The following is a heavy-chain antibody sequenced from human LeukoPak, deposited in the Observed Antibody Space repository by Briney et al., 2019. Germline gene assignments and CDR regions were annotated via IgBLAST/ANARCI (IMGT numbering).Heavy chain of an antibody. CDR1: GFTVTSSG. D-gene: IGHD3-22*01. Sequence: GGSLRLSCAASGFTVTSSGMHWVRQAPGKGLEWVSVLWYDGSVQYYADSVKGRFTVFRDTSKNTVYLQMNNLRAEDTAVYYCARVWSSGYTKDYWGQGTLVTVSS. CDR2: LWYDGSVQ. V-gene: IGHV3-33*01. CDR3: ARVWSSGYTKDY. J-gene: IGHJ4*02.